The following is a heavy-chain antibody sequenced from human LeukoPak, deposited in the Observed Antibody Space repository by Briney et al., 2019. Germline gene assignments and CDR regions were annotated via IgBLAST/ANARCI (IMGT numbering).Heavy chain of an antibody. CDR3: ARDRMTNWFDP. J-gene: IGHJ5*02. CDR2: IYNGGNT. V-gene: IGHV3-53*01. CDR1: GFTVSSNY. Sequence: PGGSLRLSCAASGFTVSSNYMSWVRQAPGKGLEWVSVIYNGGNTYYADSVKGRFTISRDNSKNTLYLQMNSLRAEDTAVYYCARDRMTNWFDPWGQGTLVTVSS. D-gene: IGHD2-8*01.